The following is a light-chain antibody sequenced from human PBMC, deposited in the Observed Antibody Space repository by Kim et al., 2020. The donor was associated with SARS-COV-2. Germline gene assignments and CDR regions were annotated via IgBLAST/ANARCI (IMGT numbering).Light chain of an antibody. CDR2: GDT. J-gene: IGLJ2*01. V-gene: IGLV1-40*01. CDR3: QSYDSNLTGVI. Sequence: QLVLTQPPSVSGAPGQTVTIFCTGSNSNIGAGYDVHWYQHLPRRAPKVVIYGDTNRPSGVPERFSGSKSGTSVFLAITGLQAEDEADYHCQSYDSNLTGVIFGGGTQLTVL. CDR1: NSNIGAGYD.